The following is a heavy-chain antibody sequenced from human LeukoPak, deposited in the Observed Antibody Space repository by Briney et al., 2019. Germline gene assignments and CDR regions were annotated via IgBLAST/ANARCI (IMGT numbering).Heavy chain of an antibody. Sequence: PGGSLRLSCAASGFTFSSYWMHWVRQAPGKGLVWVSRINSAGSSTSYADSVEDRFTISRDNAKNTLYLQMNSLRAEDTAVYYCARGGGDTIATYDYWGQGTLVTVSS. CDR3: ARGGGDTIATYDY. D-gene: IGHD3-16*01. CDR2: INSAGSST. CDR1: GFTFSSYW. J-gene: IGHJ4*02. V-gene: IGHV3-74*01.